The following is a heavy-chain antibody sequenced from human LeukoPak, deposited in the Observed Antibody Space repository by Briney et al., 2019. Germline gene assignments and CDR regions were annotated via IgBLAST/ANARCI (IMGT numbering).Heavy chain of an antibody. CDR1: GGSISSGGYY. CDR3: ARRMTTVTSRANDAFDI. Sequence: SETLSLTCTVSGGSISSGGYYWSWIRQHPGKSLEWIGYIYYSGSTYYNPSLKSRVTISVDTSKNQFSLKLSSVTAADTAVYYCARRMTTVTSRANDAFDIWGQGTMVTVSS. J-gene: IGHJ3*02. CDR2: IYYSGST. V-gene: IGHV4-31*03. D-gene: IGHD4-17*01.